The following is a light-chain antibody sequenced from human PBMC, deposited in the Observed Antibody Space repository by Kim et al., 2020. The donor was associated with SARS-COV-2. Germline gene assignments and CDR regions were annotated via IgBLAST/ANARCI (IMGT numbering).Light chain of an antibody. J-gene: IGKJ2*01. CDR3: LQDYHHPYV. CDR1: QAINSD. Sequence: AVQMTQSPSSLSASVGDRVTITCRASQAINSDLGWYHQRPGTPPTLLIYSVSTLQTGVPSRFSGSGSGTEFTLTISSLQPGDSGTYYCLQDYHHPYVFGQGTKLEI. CDR2: SVS. V-gene: IGKV1-6*01.